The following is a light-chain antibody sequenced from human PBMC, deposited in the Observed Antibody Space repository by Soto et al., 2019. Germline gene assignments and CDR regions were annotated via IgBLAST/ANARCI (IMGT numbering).Light chain of an antibody. CDR2: AAS. V-gene: IGKV1-39*01. J-gene: IGKJ4*01. CDR1: QTISMY. Sequence: DIQMTQSPSSLSASVGDRVTITCRASQTISMYLNWYQQKPGKAPILLISAASHLQSGVPSRFSGSGSGTDVTLTIYSLQPEDLATYYCQQSFTSPPLTLGVGTNVDIK. CDR3: QQSFTSPPLT.